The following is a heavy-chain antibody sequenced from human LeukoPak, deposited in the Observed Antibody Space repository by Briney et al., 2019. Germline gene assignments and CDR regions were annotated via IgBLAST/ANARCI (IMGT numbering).Heavy chain of an antibody. D-gene: IGHD6-19*01. J-gene: IGHJ4*02. CDR1: TFTFSSHG. CDR3: AKDGRSYSSGWPPFEY. V-gene: IGHV3-30*18. Sequence: PGGSLRLSCAPSTFTFSSHGMHWVRQAPGKGLEWVAVMSYDGTKKYYADSVKGRLTISRDNSKNTLYLQMNSLRPEDTAVYYCAKDGRSYSSGWPPFEYWGQGTVSPSPQ. CDR2: MSYDGTKK.